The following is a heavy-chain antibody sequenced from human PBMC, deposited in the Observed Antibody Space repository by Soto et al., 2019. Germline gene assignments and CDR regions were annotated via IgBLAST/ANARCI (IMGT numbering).Heavy chain of an antibody. CDR1: GLTFTSYD. V-gene: IGHV1-8*01. CDR2: VNPNSGNT. D-gene: IGHD3-3*01. J-gene: IGHJ5*02. CDR3: ATSIFGMIIWFDP. Sequence: ASVKVSCKASGLTFTSYDMNWVRQAPGQGLEWMGWVNPNSGNTDYAQKFQGRVTMTRNTSISTAYMELSSLRSEDTAVYYCATSIFGMIIWFDPWGQGSLVTV.